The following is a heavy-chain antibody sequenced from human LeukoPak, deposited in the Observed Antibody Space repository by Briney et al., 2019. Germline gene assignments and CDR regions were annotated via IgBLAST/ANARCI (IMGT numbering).Heavy chain of an antibody. V-gene: IGHV4-59*08. D-gene: IGHD3-22*01. CDR3: ARLGRADSGYYVAYDI. J-gene: IGHJ3*02. CDR2: IYYNGTT. Sequence: SETLSLTCSVSGDSISSYYWSWIRQPAGKGLEWIGYIYYNGTTNYNPSLKSRVTMSVDTSRTQFSLKLSSVTAADTAFYYCARLGRADSGYYVAYDIWGQGTMVTVSS. CDR1: GDSISSYY.